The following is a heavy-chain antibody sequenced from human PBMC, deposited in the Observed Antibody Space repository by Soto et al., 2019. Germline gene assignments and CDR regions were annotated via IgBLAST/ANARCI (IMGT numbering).Heavy chain of an antibody. CDR1: GESFSGYY. V-gene: IGHV4-34*01. J-gene: IGHJ6*02. CDR2: INHSGST. D-gene: IGHD3-10*02. Sequence: PSETLSLTCDVYGESFSGYYWSWIRQPPVKGLEWIGEINHSGSTNYNPSLKSRVTISVDTSKNQFSLKLSSVTAADTAVYYCARGWWLCSNYYYYGMDVWGQGTTVTVSS. CDR3: ARGWWLCSNYYYYGMDV.